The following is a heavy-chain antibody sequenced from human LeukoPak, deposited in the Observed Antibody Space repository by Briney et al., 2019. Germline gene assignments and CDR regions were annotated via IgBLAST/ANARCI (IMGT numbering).Heavy chain of an antibody. CDR1: GGSISSYY. CDR2: IYTSGST. V-gene: IGHV4-4*07. D-gene: IGHD2-2*01. CDR3: ARDCSSTSCYASGGIDY. Sequence: SETLSLTCTVSGGSISSYYWSWIRQPAGKGLEWIGRIYTSGSTNYNPSLKSRVTMSVDTSKNQFSLKLSSVTAADTAVYYCARDCSSTSCYASGGIDYWGQGTLVTASS. J-gene: IGHJ4*02.